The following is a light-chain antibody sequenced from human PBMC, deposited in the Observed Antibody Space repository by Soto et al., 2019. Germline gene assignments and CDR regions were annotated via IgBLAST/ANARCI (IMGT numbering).Light chain of an antibody. CDR2: DAS. J-gene: IGKJ3*01. V-gene: IGKV3-11*01. CDR1: QSVSSY. CDR3: QQRSNWPLFT. Sequence: EIVLTQSPATLSLSPWERATLSCRASQSVSSYLAWYQQKPGQAPRLLIYDASNRATGIPARFSGSGSGTDFTLTISSLEPEDFAVYYCQQRSNWPLFTFGPGTKVDIK.